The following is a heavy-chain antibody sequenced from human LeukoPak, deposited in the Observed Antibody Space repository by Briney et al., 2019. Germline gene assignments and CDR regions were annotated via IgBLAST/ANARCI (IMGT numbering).Heavy chain of an antibody. CDR3: AKSRLIYCTGGGCYGMDV. CDR2: ISSSSSTI. D-gene: IGHD2-8*02. CDR1: GFSFPSHT. Sequence: PGGSLRLSCAASGFSFPSHTLNWVRQAPGKGLEWVSYISSSSSTIYYADFVRGRFTISRDNSKNTLYLQMNNLRAEDTAIYYCAKSRLIYCTGGGCYGMDVWGQGTTVSVSS. J-gene: IGHJ6*02. V-gene: IGHV3-48*01.